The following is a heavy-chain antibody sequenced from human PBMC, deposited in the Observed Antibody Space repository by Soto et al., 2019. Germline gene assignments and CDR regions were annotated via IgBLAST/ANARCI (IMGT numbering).Heavy chain of an antibody. J-gene: IGHJ4*02. Sequence: GGSLRLACAASGFSFVNYAMNWVRQAPGKGLEWVSGLSGSGTSTYYADSVKGRFTISRDNSRDTLFLQMNSLTADDTAVYYCAKATTNGGWFNPFDSWGQGALVTVSS. CDR1: GFSFVNYA. CDR3: AKATTNGGWFNPFDS. D-gene: IGHD6-19*01. CDR2: LSGSGTST. V-gene: IGHV3-23*01.